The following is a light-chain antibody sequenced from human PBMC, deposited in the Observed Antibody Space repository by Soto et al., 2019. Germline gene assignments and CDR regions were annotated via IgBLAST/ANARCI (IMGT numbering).Light chain of an antibody. CDR3: SSYSDSDTKV. CDR2: EVN. Sequence: QSALTQPASLSGSPGQSITISCTGTSSDIGAYDXVSWFQQHPGKAPKLMISEVNNRPSGVSNRFSGSKSGNTAYLTISGLQAEDEADYYCSSYSDSDTKVFGTGTKVTVL. V-gene: IGLV2-14*01. CDR1: SSDIGAYDX. J-gene: IGLJ1*01.